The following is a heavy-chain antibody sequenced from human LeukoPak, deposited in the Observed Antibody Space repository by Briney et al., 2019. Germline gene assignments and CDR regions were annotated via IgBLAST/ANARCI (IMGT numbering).Heavy chain of an antibody. CDR1: AFTFSTYA. CDR2: ISDSGGST. V-gene: IGHV3-23*01. CDR3: TRGLSIPGGDSNY. J-gene: IGHJ4*02. Sequence: PGGSLRLSCAASAFTFSTYAMSWVRQAPGKGLDWVSAISDSGGSTYYADSVKGRFTISRDNAKNSLYLQMNSLRAADSAVYYCTRGLSIPGGDSNYWGQGTLVAVSS. D-gene: IGHD2-21*02.